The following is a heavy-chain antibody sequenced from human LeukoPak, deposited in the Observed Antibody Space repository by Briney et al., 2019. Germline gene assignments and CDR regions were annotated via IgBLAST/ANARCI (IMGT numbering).Heavy chain of an antibody. CDR1: GFTFSSYT. CDR3: AKVASGSYYNWPFDY. CDR2: ITRSGTFI. Sequence: GGSLRLSCAASGFTFSSYTMNWVRQAPGKGLEWVSSITRSGTFIYYADSVKGRFTISRDNAKNSLYLQMNSLRAEDTAVYYCAKVASGSYYNWPFDYWGQGTLVTVSS. V-gene: IGHV3-21*04. D-gene: IGHD1-26*01. J-gene: IGHJ4*02.